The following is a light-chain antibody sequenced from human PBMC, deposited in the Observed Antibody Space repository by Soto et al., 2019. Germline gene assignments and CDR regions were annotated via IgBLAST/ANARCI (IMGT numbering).Light chain of an antibody. CDR2: DTS. CDR1: QSVSGN. V-gene: IGKV3-15*01. CDR3: QQYNNWPPIT. Sequence: VMKQSPVTVSVTPGERATLSCRASQSVSGNLAWYQQKPGQAPRLLIYDTSTRATGIPARFSGSGSGTEFTLTISSLQSEDFAVYYCQQYNNWPPITFGQGTRLEI. J-gene: IGKJ5*01.